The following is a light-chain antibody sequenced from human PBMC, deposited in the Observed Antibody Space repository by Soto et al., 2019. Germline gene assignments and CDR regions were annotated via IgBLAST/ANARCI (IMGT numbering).Light chain of an antibody. V-gene: IGKV2-28*01. CDR1: QSLLYNNTYNY. CDR3: MQALQSLT. Sequence: EIVMTQSPLTLPVTPGEPASISCRSSQSLLYNNTYNYLDWYVQKPGQSPQLLIYFGSNRAPGVPDRFSGSGSGTDFTLKINRVEAEDVGTYYCMQALQSLTFGQGTRLKIK. J-gene: IGKJ5*01. CDR2: FGS.